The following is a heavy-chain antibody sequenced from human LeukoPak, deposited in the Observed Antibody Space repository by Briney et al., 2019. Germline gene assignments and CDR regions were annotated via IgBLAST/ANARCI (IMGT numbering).Heavy chain of an antibody. CDR3: TKLGCTSTSCYTNY. J-gene: IGHJ4*02. Sequence: GGSLRLSCAASGFTFSSYWMSWVRQAPGKGLEWASGISGSGTSTYYADSVKGRFTISRDNSKNTLYLQMNSLRAEDTAVYYCTKLGCTSTSCYTNYWGQGTLVTVSS. D-gene: IGHD2-2*02. CDR2: ISGSGTST. V-gene: IGHV3-23*01. CDR1: GFTFSSYW.